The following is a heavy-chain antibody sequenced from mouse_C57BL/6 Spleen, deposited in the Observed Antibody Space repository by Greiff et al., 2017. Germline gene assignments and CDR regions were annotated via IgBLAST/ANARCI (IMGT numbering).Heavy chain of an antibody. CDR2: IDPSDSYT. J-gene: IGHJ2*01. CDR1: GYTFTSYW. Sequence: QVHVKQSGAELVKPGASVKLSCKASGYTFTSYWMQWVKQRPGQGLEWIGEIDPSDSYTNYNQKFKGKATLTVDTSSSTAYMQLSSLTSEDSAVYYCARLGDYNYFDYWGQGTTLTVSS. CDR3: ARLGDYNYFDY. V-gene: IGHV1-50*01. D-gene: IGHD2-4*01.